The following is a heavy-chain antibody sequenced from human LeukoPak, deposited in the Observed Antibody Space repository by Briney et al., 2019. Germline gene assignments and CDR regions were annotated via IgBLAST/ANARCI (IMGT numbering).Heavy chain of an antibody. CDR3: AKDRNIVVVPAANDY. CDR2: IWHDGSNK. D-gene: IGHD2-2*01. Sequence: GGSLRLSCAASGFTFTSYGMHWVRQAPGKGLEWVALIWHDGSNKYYADSVRGRFTISRDNSMNTLYLQMNSLRAEDTAVYYCAKDRNIVVVPAANDYWGQGTLVTVSS. CDR1: GFTFTSYG. V-gene: IGHV3-33*06. J-gene: IGHJ4*02.